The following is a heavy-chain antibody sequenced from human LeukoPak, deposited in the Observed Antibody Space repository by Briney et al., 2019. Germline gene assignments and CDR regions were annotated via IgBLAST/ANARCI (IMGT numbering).Heavy chain of an antibody. D-gene: IGHD3-10*01. CDR3: ARSDRYYYGSDY. CDR2: IYYSGTT. CDR1: GGSISTYY. J-gene: IGHJ4*02. V-gene: IGHV4-59*08. Sequence: PSETLSLTCSVSGGSISTYYWSWIRQPPGKGLEWIGYIYYSGTTNYNPSLKSRVTISVDTSKNQFSLELSSVTAADTAIYYCARSDRYYYGSDYWGQGTLVTASS.